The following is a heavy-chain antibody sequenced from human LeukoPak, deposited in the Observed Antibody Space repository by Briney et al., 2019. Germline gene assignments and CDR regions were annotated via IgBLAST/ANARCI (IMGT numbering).Heavy chain of an antibody. V-gene: IGHV1-24*01. D-gene: IGHD3-22*01. J-gene: IGHJ4*02. CDR2: FDPEDGET. Sequence: ASVKVSCKVSGYTLTELSMHWVRQAPGKGLEWMGGFDPEDGETIYAQKFQGRVTMTEDTSTDTAYMELSSLRSEDTAVYYCAKASRYYLDFDYWGQGTLVTVSS. CDR3: AKASRYYLDFDY. CDR1: GYTLTELS.